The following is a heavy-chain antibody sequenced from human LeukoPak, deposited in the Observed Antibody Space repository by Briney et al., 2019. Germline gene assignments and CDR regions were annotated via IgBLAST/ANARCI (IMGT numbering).Heavy chain of an antibody. D-gene: IGHD1-1*01. CDR2: INPNSGGT. CDR3: ARTGTSSYYYRMDV. CDR1: GYTFTGYY. J-gene: IGHJ6*02. Sequence: SVKVSCKASGYTFTGYYMHWVGQAPGQGREWMGRINPNSGGTNYAQKFQGRVTITRDTSISTAYMELSRLRSDATAVYYCARTGTSSYYYRMDVWGQGTTVTVSS. V-gene: IGHV1-2*06.